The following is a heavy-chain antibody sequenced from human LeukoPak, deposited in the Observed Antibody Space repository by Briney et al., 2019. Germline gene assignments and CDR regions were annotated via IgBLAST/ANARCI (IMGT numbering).Heavy chain of an antibody. CDR2: INPSGGST. Sequence: ASVKVSFKASGYTFTSYYMHWVRQAPGQGLEWMGIINPSGGSTSYAQKFQGRVTMTRDTSTSTVYMELSSLRSEDTAVYYCARDGWFGELGLWFDPWGQGTLVTVSS. J-gene: IGHJ5*02. CDR3: ARDGWFGELGLWFDP. D-gene: IGHD3-10*01. V-gene: IGHV1-46*03. CDR1: GYTFTSYY.